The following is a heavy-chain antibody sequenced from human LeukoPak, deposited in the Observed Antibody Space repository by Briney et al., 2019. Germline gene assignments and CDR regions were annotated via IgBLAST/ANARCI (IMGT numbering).Heavy chain of an antibody. CDR1: GYTFTSYA. J-gene: IGHJ4*02. CDR3: ARDGEMATTYYFDY. CDR2: INAGNGNT. V-gene: IGHV1-3*01. Sequence: ASVKVSCKASGYTFTSYAMHWVRQAPGQRLGWMGWINAGNGNTKYSQKFQGRVTITRDTSASTAYMELSSLRSEDTAVYYCARDGEMATTYYFDYWGQGTLVTVSS. D-gene: IGHD5-24*01.